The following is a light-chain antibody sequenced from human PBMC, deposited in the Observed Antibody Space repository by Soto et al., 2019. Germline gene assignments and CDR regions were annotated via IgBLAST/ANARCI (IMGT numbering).Light chain of an antibody. J-gene: IGKJ5*01. V-gene: IGKV1-39*01. CDR3: QQSNSLPLT. CDR2: AAS. Sequence: IQMTLSPSSLSASVGDRVTIACRGRQSISNALNWYQQKPGKAPKRLIYAASSRPSGIPARFSGSGSGTDFTLSISSLQPEDFATYYCQQSNSLPLTFGQGTRLEIK. CDR1: QSISNA.